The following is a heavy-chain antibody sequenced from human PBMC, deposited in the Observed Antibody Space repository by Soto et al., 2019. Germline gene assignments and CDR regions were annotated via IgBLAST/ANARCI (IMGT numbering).Heavy chain of an antibody. Sequence: ASVKVSCKASGYTFTSSGISWVRQAPGQGLEWMGWISAYNGNTNYAQKLQGRVTMTTDTSTSTAYMELRSLRSDDTAVYYCARDSAPSYYDFWSGYPAVFFDYCAQGTLVTGSA. CDR1: GYTFTSSG. CDR2: ISAYNGNT. D-gene: IGHD3-3*01. CDR3: ARDSAPSYYDFWSGYPAVFFDY. V-gene: IGHV1-18*01. J-gene: IGHJ4*02.